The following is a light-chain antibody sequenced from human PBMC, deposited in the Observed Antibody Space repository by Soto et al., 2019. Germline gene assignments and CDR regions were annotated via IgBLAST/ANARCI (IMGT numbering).Light chain of an antibody. V-gene: IGKV1-27*01. CDR3: QKYNSAPWT. CDR1: QGFSNS. J-gene: IGKJ1*01. Sequence: DIQMTQSPSSLSASVGDRVTITCRASQGFSNSLAWYQQKPGKVPKLLIYAASTLQSGVPSRFSGSGSGTDFTLTISSLQPEDVATYYCQKYNSAPWTFGQVTKVEIK. CDR2: AAS.